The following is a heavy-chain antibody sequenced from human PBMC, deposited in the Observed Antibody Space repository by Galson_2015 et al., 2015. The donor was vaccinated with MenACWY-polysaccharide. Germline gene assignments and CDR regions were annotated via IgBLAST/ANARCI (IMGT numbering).Heavy chain of an antibody. CDR1: GFTFSDYY. CDR2: ITSRGGTK. V-gene: IGHV3-11*01. J-gene: IGHJ6*03. D-gene: IGHD6-6*01. CDR3: TRRRSSRDYYYYYMDV. Sequence: ALSLSCAASGFTFSDYYMSWVRQAPGKGLEWGSYITSRGGTKDYADSVKGRFTMSRDNAKNSLYLQMNSLRAEDTAVYYCTRRRSSRDYYYYYMDVWGKGTTVTVSS.